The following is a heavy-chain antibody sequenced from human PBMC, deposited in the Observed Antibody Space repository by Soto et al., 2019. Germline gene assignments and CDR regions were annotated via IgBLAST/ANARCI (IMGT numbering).Heavy chain of an antibody. D-gene: IGHD4-17*01. CDR1: GGSISSGGYS. CDR2: IYYSGST. CDR3: AREHGDYFRSDP. Sequence: PSETLSLTCAVSGGSISSGGYSWSWIRQPPGKGLEWIGYIYYSGSTYYNPSLKSRVTISVDTSKNQFSLKLSSVTAADTAAYYCAREHGDYFRSDPWGQGTLVTVSS. V-gene: IGHV4-31*11. J-gene: IGHJ5*02.